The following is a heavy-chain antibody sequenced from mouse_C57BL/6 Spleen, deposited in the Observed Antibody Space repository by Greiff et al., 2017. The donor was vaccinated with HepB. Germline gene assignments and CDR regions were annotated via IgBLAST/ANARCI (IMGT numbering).Heavy chain of an antibody. Sequence: EVKLQESGPELVKPGASVKIPCKASGYTFTDYNMDWVKQSHGKSLEWIGDINPNNGGTIYNQKFKGKATLTVDKSSSTAYMELRSLTSEDTAVYYCARRGLSRYYFDYWGQGTTLTVSS. D-gene: IGHD1-1*02. CDR2: INPNNGGT. V-gene: IGHV1-18*01. CDR1: GYTFTDYN. J-gene: IGHJ2*01. CDR3: ARRGLSRYYFDY.